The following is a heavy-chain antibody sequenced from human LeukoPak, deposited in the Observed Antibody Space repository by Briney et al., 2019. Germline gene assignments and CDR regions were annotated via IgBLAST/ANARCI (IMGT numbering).Heavy chain of an antibody. CDR1: GFTFSSYE. J-gene: IGHJ4*02. Sequence: GGSLRLSCAASGFTFSSYEMNWVRQAPGKGLEWVSYISSSGSTIYYADSVKGRFTISRDNAKNSLYLQMNSLRAEDTAVYYCARSGPYSSGWPYFDYSRQGTLVTVSS. V-gene: IGHV3-48*03. CDR3: ARSGPYSSGWPYFDY. D-gene: IGHD6-19*01. CDR2: ISSSGSTI.